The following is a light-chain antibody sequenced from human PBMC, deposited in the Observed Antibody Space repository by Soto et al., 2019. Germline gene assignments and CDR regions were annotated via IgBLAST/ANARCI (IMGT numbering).Light chain of an antibody. CDR1: NIGREG. J-gene: IGLJ2*01. Sequence: SYELTQPPSVPVAPGQTARITCGGNNIGREGVHWYQQKPGQAPVLVVYEDSDRPSGIPERFSGSNSGNMATLTISRVEAGDEADYYCQVWDGRSDHVVFGGGTQLTVL. CDR3: QVWDGRSDHVV. CDR2: EDS. V-gene: IGLV3-21*02.